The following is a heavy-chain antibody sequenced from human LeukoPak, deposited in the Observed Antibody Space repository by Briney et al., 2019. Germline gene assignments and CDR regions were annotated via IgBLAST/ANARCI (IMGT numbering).Heavy chain of an antibody. Sequence: PSETLSLTCAVYGGSFGGYYWSWIRLPPGKGLEWIGEINHSGSTNYNPSLKSRVTISVDTSKNQFSLKLSSVTAADTAVYYCARENVDIVATIRVYYFDYWGQGTLVTVSS. D-gene: IGHD5-12*01. CDR1: GGSFGGYY. J-gene: IGHJ4*02. CDR2: INHSGST. CDR3: ARENVDIVATIRVYYFDY. V-gene: IGHV4-34*01.